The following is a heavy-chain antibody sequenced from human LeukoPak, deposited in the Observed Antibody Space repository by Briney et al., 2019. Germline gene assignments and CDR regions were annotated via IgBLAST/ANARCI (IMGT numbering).Heavy chain of an antibody. D-gene: IGHD6-13*01. CDR3: AKGRVAAAGSSNWFDP. V-gene: IGHV3-23*01. CDR1: GFTFNIYA. J-gene: IGHJ5*02. Sequence: GGSLRLSRAASGFTFNIYAMSWVRQAPGKGLEWVSAISGSGGATYYADSVKGRFTISRDNSKNTLYLQMNSLRAEDTAVFYCAKGRVAAAGSSNWFDPWGQGTLVTVSS. CDR2: ISGSGGAT.